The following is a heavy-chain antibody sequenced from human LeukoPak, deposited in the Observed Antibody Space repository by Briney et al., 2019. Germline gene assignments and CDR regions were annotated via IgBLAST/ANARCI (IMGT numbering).Heavy chain of an antibody. CDR3: AREVVRGADAPYNDY. J-gene: IGHJ4*02. Sequence: PGASVKVSCKASGGTFSSYAISWVRQAPGQGLEWMGRIIPILGIANYAQKFQGRVTITADKSTSTAYMELSSLRSEDTAVCYCAREVVRGADAPYNDYWGQGTLVTVSS. CDR1: GGTFSSYA. D-gene: IGHD3-10*01. CDR2: IIPILGIA. V-gene: IGHV1-69*04.